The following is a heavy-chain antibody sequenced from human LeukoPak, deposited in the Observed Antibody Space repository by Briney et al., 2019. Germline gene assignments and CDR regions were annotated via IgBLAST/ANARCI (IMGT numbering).Heavy chain of an antibody. V-gene: IGHV1-46*01. J-gene: IGHJ5*02. CDR3: ARVGFIAVAGPPDSWFDP. D-gene: IGHD6-19*01. CDR2: INPSGGST. Sequence: ASVKVSCKASGYTFTSYYMHWVRQAPGQGLEWMGIINPSGGSTSYAQKFQGRVIMTRDTSTSTVYMELSSLRSEDTAVYYCARVGFIAVAGPPDSWFDPWGQGTLVTVSS. CDR1: GYTFTSYY.